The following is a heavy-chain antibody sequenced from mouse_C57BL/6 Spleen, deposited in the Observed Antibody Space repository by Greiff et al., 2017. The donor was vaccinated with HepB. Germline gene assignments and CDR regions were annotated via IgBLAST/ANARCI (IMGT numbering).Heavy chain of an antibody. J-gene: IGHJ3*01. D-gene: IGHD2-12*01. Sequence: VQLQQPGTELVKPGASVKLSCKASGYTFTSYWMHWVKQRPGQGLEWIGNINPSNGGTNYNEKFKSKATLTVDKSSSTAYMQLSSLTSEDSAVYFCAPSGYYNYDVTYRGQGGLVTLSA. CDR1: GYTFTSYW. V-gene: IGHV1-53*01. CDR2: INPSNGGT. CDR3: APSGYYNYDVTY.